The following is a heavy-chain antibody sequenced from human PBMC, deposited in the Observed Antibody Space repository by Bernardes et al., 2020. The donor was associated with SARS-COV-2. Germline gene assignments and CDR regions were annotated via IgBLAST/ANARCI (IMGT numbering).Heavy chain of an antibody. CDR1: GGSISSSSYY. D-gene: IGHD3-22*01. CDR3: ASLNFDYCDSSGAPN. V-gene: IGHV4-39*01. Sequence: SETLSLTCTVSGGSISSSSYYWGWIRQPKGKGLEWTGSIYYSGSTYYNPSLKSRVTISVATSKNQFSLTLISVTAADTAVYYCASLNFDYCDSSGAPNWGQGTLVTVSS. J-gene: IGHJ4*02. CDR2: IYYSGST.